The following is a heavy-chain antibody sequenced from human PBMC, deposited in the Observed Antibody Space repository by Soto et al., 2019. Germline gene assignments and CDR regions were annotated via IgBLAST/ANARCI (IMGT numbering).Heavy chain of an antibody. J-gene: IGHJ6*02. CDR3: AIRGLGSSSTFRYPYYGMDV. CDR1: GYTFTSYD. CDR2: MNPNSGNT. D-gene: IGHD6-6*01. V-gene: IGHV1-8*01. Sequence: QVQLVQSGAEVKKPGASVKVSCKASGYTFTSYDINWVRQATGQGLEWMGWMNPNSGNTGYAQKFQGRVTMTRNTSISSAYMELSSLRSGDTAVYCCAIRGLGSSSTFRYPYYGMDVWGQGTTVTVSS.